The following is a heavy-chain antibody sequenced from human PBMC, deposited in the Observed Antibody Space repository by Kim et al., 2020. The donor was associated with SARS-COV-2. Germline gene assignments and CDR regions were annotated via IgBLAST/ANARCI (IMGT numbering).Heavy chain of an antibody. Sequence: GGSLRLSCIASGFTFSSYWMNWVRQAPGKGPEWVANINQRGSETYYVDSVKGRFTISRDNCRNSVTLQMNSLRVEDTAVYYCARGAWDCGASACLINRWGQGTLITVSS. CDR3: ARGAWDCGASACLINR. CDR1: GFTFSSYW. CDR2: INQRGSET. J-gene: IGHJ4*02. D-gene: IGHD2-21*01. V-gene: IGHV3-7*04.